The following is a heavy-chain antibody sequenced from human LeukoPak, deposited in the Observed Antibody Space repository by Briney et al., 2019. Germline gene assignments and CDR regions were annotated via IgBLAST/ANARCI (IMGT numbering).Heavy chain of an antibody. J-gene: IGHJ3*02. CDR1: GYTFTSYD. V-gene: IGHV1-8*01. CDR2: MNPNSGNT. CDR3: ARTYYDFWSGYDAFDI. Sequence: ASVKVSCKASGYTFTSYDINWVRQATGQGLEWMGWMNPNSGNTGYAQKFQGRVTMTRDTSISTAYMELSRLRSDDTAVYYCARTYYDFWSGYDAFDIWGQGTMVTVSS. D-gene: IGHD3-3*01.